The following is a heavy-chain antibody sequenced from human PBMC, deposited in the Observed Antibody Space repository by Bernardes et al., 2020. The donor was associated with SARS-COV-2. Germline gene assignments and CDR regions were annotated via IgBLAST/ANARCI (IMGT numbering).Heavy chain of an antibody. CDR2: STGNGDIA. Sequence: WGTLRLSCVASGISFRNYAMSWGRGAPGRGQEWGSGSTGNGDIAYYSDSVKCRFTISRDNSKNTLYLQMNSLRAEVTAIYYCANGSFCVELLHAFDICGQLPIVTVFS. J-gene: IGHJ3*02. CDR1: GISFRNYA. D-gene: IGHD1-26*01. V-gene: IGHV3-23*01. CDR3: ANGSFCVELLHAFDI.